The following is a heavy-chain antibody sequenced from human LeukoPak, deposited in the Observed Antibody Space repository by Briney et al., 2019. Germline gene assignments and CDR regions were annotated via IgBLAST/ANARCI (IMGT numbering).Heavy chain of an antibody. Sequence: SETLSLTCTVSGGSISSGSYYWSWIRQPAGKGLEWIGRIYTSGSTNYNPSLKSRVTISVDTSKNQFSLKLSSVTAADTAVYYCARERTSVKAFFDYWGQGTLVTVSS. D-gene: IGHD3/OR15-3a*01. CDR2: IYTSGST. CDR1: GGSISSGSYY. CDR3: ARERTSVKAFFDY. J-gene: IGHJ4*02. V-gene: IGHV4-61*02.